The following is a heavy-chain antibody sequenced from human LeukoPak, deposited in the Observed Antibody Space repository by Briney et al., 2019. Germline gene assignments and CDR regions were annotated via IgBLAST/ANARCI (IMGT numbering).Heavy chain of an antibody. Sequence: SETLSLTCTVSDYSISSGYYWGWIGQPPGKGLEWIGSIYHSGSTCYNPSLKSRVTISVDTSKNQFSLKLSSVTAADTAVYYCAREDSVLRYFDWTNWFDPWGQGTLVTVSS. CDR2: IYHSGST. V-gene: IGHV4-38-2*02. CDR1: DYSISSGYY. D-gene: IGHD3-9*01. CDR3: AREDSVLRYFDWTNWFDP. J-gene: IGHJ5*02.